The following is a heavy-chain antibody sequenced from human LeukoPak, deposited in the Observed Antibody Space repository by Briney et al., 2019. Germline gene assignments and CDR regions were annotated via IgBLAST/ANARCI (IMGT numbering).Heavy chain of an antibody. CDR2: IYTSGST. CDR1: GGSISSYY. V-gene: IGHV4-4*07. Sequence: PSETLSLTCTVSGGSISSYYGSWIRQPAGKGLEWIGRIYTSGSTNDTPSLKSRVTMSVDTSKNQFSLKLSSVTAADTAVYYCAREDYYGMDVWGQGTTVTVSS. CDR3: AREDYYGMDV. J-gene: IGHJ6*02.